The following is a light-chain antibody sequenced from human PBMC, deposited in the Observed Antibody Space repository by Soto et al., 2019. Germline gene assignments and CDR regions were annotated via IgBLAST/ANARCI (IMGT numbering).Light chain of an antibody. V-gene: IGLV2-14*01. Sequence: QSVLTQPASVSGSPGQSITISCTGTSSDVGGYNYVSWYQQHPGKAPRFLIYDVSNRPSGVSNRFSGSKSGATASLTISVLQAEDEADYYCTSYTSSSTYVFGTGTKVTVL. CDR3: TSYTSSSTYV. J-gene: IGLJ1*01. CDR2: DVS. CDR1: SSDVGGYNY.